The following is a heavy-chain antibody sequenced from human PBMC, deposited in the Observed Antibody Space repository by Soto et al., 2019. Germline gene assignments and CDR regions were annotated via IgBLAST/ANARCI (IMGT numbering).Heavy chain of an antibody. Sequence: ASVKVSCKASGYTFTSYGISWVRQAPGQGLEWMGWISAYNGNTNYAQKLQGRVTISADKSTSTAYMELSSLRSDDTAVYYCASGSLYGSGSYPVDYWGQRTLVTVSS. J-gene: IGHJ4*01. CDR2: ISAYNGNT. CDR3: ASGSLYGSGSYPVDY. V-gene: IGHV1-18*01. D-gene: IGHD3-10*01. CDR1: GYTFTSYG.